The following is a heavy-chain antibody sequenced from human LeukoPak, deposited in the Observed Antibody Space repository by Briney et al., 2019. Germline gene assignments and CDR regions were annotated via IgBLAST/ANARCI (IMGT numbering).Heavy chain of an antibody. CDR3: ARYFQQLQNFDY. Sequence: SGTLSLTCAVSDDSISSTNWWHWVRQPPGKGLEWIGEIYHTGSTNNNPSLTSRVTISVDKSKNQFSLKLSSVTAADTAVYYCARYFQQLQNFDYWGQGTLVTVSS. CDR1: DDSISSTNW. D-gene: IGHD6-13*01. CDR2: IYHTGST. J-gene: IGHJ4*02. V-gene: IGHV4-4*02.